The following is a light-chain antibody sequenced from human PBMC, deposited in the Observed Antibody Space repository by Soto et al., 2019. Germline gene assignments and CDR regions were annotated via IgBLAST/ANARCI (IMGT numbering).Light chain of an antibody. J-gene: IGLJ1*01. CDR3: CSYAGSSTYV. CDR1: RSDVGGFNF. Sequence: QSVLTQPASVSGSPGQSITISCTGTRSDVGGFNFVSWYQQYPGKAPKVIIYDVTDRPSGVSDRFSGSKSGNTASLTISGLQAEDEADYYCCSYAGSSTYVFGTGTKVTVL. V-gene: IGLV2-23*02. CDR2: DVT.